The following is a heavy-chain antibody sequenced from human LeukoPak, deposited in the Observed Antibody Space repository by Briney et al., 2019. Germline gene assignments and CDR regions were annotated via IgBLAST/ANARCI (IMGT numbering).Heavy chain of an antibody. CDR3: AKDLVRGVGASVGYMDV. V-gene: IGHV3-30*02. J-gene: IGHJ6*03. CDR2: IWYDGSNK. CDR1: GFTFSSYG. D-gene: IGHD3-10*01. Sequence: GGSLRLSCAASGFTFSSYGMHWVRQAPGKGLGWVAVIWYDGSNKYYADSVKGRFTISRDNSKNTLYLQMNSLRAEDTAVYYCAKDLVRGVGASVGYMDVWGKGTTVTVSS.